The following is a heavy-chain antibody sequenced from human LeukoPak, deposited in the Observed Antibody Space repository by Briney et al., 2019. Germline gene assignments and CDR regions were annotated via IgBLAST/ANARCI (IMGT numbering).Heavy chain of an antibody. CDR3: AKLGYNSWDFDY. J-gene: IGHJ4*02. CDR1: GFTFRSYW. Sequence: AGGSLRLSCAASGFTFRSYWMSWVRQAPGKGLEWVATINQDVSQIKYVDSVKGRFTISRDNAQNSLYLQMNSLRDEDTAVCYCAKLGYNSWDFDYWGQGTVVTVSS. D-gene: IGHD6-13*01. V-gene: IGHV3-7*01. CDR2: INQDVSQI.